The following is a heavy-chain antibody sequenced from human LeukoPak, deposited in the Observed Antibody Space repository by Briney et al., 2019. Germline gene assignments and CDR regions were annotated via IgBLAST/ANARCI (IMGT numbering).Heavy chain of an antibody. CDR2: IYYSGST. J-gene: IGHJ4*02. Sequence: VKPSETLSLTRTVSGGSISSYYWSWIRQPPGKGLEWIGYIYYSGSTNYNPSLKSRVTISVDTSKNQFSLKLSSVTAADTAVYYCASGLISYGDYGEFDYWGQGTLVTVSS. D-gene: IGHD4-17*01. V-gene: IGHV4-59*01. CDR3: ASGLISYGDYGEFDY. CDR1: GGSISSYY.